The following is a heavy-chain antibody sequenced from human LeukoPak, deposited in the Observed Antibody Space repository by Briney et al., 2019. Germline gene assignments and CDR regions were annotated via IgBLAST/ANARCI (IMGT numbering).Heavy chain of an antibody. CDR3: AELGITMIGGV. Sequence: PGGSLRLSCAASGFTFSSYWMHWVRQAPGKGLVWVSRINSDGSTIYYADSVKGRFTISRDNAKNSLYLQMNSLRAEDTAVYCCAELGITMIGGVWGKGTTVTISS. CDR1: GFTFSSYW. J-gene: IGHJ6*04. V-gene: IGHV3-74*01. D-gene: IGHD3-10*02. CDR2: INSDGSTI.